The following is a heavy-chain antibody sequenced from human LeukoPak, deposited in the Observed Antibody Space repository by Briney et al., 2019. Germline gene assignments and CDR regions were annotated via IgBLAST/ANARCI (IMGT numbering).Heavy chain of an antibody. CDR2: ISPGSTTI. CDR1: GFTLSEYY. CDR3: ARDSPKNYYYYGMDV. Sequence: GGSLRLSCAVSGFTLSEYYMSWIRQAPGKGLEWVSYISPGSTTIYYADSVKGRFTISRDNAKNSLYLQMNNLRAEDTAIYYCARDSPKNYYYYGMDVWGQGTTVTVSS. J-gene: IGHJ6*02. V-gene: IGHV3-11*01.